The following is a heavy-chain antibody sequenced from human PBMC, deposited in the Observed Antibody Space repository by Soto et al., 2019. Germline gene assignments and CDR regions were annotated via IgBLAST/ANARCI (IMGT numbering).Heavy chain of an antibody. J-gene: IGHJ4*02. CDR1: GDTSTIYT. CDR3: ATEKHGAGRVGVYD. Sequence: QVQLVQSGAEVKKPGSSLKVSCETSGDTSTIYTITWVRQAPGQGLRWMGRIVPTLRLTNYAQEFEASLTITADTSTITAHMALSSLTSEDTAVYYCATEKHGAGRVGVYDWGQATTVTVSS. D-gene: IGHD2-8*01. V-gene: IGHV1-69*08. CDR2: IVPTLRLT.